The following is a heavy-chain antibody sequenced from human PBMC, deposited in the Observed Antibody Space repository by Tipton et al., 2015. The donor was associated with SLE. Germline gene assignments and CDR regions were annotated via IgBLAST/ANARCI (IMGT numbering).Heavy chain of an antibody. D-gene: IGHD1-26*01. Sequence: TLSLTCTVSGDSISNYFWTWIRQPPGKGLEWIGYIYTSGSTNSNPSLKSRVTISIDTSNNQFSLKLSSVTAADTAVYYCARASFIVGSTTFWFDPWGQGALVIVSS. J-gene: IGHJ5*02. CDR2: IYTSGST. CDR1: GDSISNYF. CDR3: ARASFIVGSTTFWFDP. V-gene: IGHV4-4*08.